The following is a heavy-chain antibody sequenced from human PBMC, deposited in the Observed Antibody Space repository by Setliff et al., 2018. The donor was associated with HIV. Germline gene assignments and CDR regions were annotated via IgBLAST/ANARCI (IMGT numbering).Heavy chain of an antibody. V-gene: IGHV4-39*07. D-gene: IGHD6-6*01. J-gene: IGHJ4*02. CDR3: ATEGRQKLALFDH. CDR2: LYYSGST. CDR1: GGSISSSSYY. Sequence: ASETLSLTCTVSGGSISSSSYYWGWIRQPPGKGLEWIGSLYYSGSTYYNPSLKSRVTISVDTSKNQFSLKLSSVTAADTAVYYCATEGRQKLALFDHWGLGTLVTVSS.